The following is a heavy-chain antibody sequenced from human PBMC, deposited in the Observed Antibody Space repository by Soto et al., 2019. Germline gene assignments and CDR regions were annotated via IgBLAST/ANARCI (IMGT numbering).Heavy chain of an antibody. V-gene: IGHV4-39*01. CDR1: GGSISSSSYY. Sequence: QLQLQESGPGLVKPSETLSLTCTVSGGSISSSSYYWGWIRQRPGKGLEWIGSIYYSGSTYYNPSLKSRVTISVDTSKNQFSLKLSSVTAADTAVYYCAIQDIVVVPAASYYFDYWGQGTLVTVSS. CDR3: AIQDIVVVPAASYYFDY. D-gene: IGHD2-2*01. J-gene: IGHJ4*02. CDR2: IYYSGST.